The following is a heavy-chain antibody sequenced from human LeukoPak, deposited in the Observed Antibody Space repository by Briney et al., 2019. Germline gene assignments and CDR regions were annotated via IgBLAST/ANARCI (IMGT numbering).Heavy chain of an antibody. Sequence: GGSLRLSCAASGFIFSHYAMHWVRQAPGKGLEWVSVIYSGGSTYYADSVKGRFTISRHNSKNTLYLQMNSLRAEDTAVYYCARVLGYWGQGTLVTVSS. CDR1: GFIFSHYA. CDR3: ARVLGY. CDR2: IYSGGST. V-gene: IGHV3-53*04. J-gene: IGHJ4*02. D-gene: IGHD3-3*02.